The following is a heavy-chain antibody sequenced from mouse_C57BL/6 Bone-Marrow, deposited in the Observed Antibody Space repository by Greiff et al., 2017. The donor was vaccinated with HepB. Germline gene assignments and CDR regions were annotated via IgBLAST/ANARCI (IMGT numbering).Heavy chain of an antibody. CDR3: ARDGYGVMDY. CDR2: ISDGGSYT. CDR1: GFTFSSYA. J-gene: IGHJ4*01. Sequence: EVQGVESGGGLVKPGGSLKLSCAASGFTFSSYAMSWVRQTPEKRLEWVATISDGGSYTYYPDNVKGRFTISRDNAKNNLYLQMSHLKSEDTAMYYGARDGYGVMDYWGQGTSVTVSS. D-gene: IGHD2-2*01. V-gene: IGHV5-4*01.